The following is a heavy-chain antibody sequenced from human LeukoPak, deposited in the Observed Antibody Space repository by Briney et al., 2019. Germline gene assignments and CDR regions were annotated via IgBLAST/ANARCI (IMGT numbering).Heavy chain of an antibody. V-gene: IGHV3-53*01. Sequence: GESLRLSCAASGFTVSSNYMSWVRQAPGKGLEWVSVIYSGGSTYYADSVRGRFTISRDNSKNTLYLQMNSLRAEDTAVYYCAREYGGNPYYFDYWGQGTLVTVSS. J-gene: IGHJ4*02. CDR2: IYSGGST. D-gene: IGHD4-23*01. CDR1: GFTVSSNY. CDR3: AREYGGNPYYFDY.